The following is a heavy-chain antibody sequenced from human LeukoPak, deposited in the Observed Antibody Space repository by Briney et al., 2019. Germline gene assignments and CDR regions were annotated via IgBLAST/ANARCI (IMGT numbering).Heavy chain of an antibody. J-gene: IGHJ5*01. Sequence: GGSLRLSCAASGFTFSSYSMNWVRQAPGKGLECVASIISSSSYIYYADSLKGRFTISRYNAKKSVYLQMNSLRAEDTAVYYCARGALDAATPFDSWGQGTLVTVSS. V-gene: IGHV3-21*01. CDR2: IISSSSYI. CDR3: ARGALDAATPFDS. D-gene: IGHD2-15*01. CDR1: GFTFSSYS.